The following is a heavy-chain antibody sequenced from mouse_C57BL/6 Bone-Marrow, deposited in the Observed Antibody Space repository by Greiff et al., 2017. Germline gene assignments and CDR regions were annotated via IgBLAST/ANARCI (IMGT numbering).Heavy chain of an antibody. D-gene: IGHD1-1*01. V-gene: IGHV1-22*01. CDR1: GYTFTDYN. CDR3: ASYYYGTPYAMDY. CDR2: INPNNGGT. Sequence: EVQLQQSGPELVKPGASVKMSCKASGYTFTDYNMHWVKQSHGKSLEWIGYINPNNGGTSYNQKFKGKATLTVNKSSSTAYMELRSLTSEDSAVYYCASYYYGTPYAMDYWGQGTSVTVSS. J-gene: IGHJ4*01.